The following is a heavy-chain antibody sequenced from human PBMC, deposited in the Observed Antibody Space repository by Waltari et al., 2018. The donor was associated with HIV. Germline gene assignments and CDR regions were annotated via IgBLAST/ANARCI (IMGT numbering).Heavy chain of an antibody. CDR3: TTYAIFDYANWFDP. Sequence: QLAQSGPEVKRPAPSVKISCQPSAYVLFHFYIHWGRQAPGQGLQWMGWINPNNGDTNFSDDFRGRVSMTWDTALRTAFMELKTLTFDDTAVYYCTTYAIFDYANWFDPWGHGALIIVSS. CDR2: INPNNGDT. D-gene: IGHD3-16*01. J-gene: IGHJ5*02. CDR1: AYVLFHFY. V-gene: IGHV1-2*02.